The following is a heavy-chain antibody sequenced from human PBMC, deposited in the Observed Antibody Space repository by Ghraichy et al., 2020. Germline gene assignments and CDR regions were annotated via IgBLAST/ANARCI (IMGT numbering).Heavy chain of an antibody. CDR3: ARGLSGASGSYSFEN. CDR1: GFTFSSYS. V-gene: IGHV3-21*01. D-gene: IGHD3-10*01. Sequence: SCAASGFTFSSYSMCWVRQAPGKGLEWVSYISSGSNYIYYADLVKGRFTISRDNAKKSLYLQMNSLRAEDTAVYYCARGLSGASGSYSFENWGQGTQVTVSS. J-gene: IGHJ4*02. CDR2: ISSGSNYI.